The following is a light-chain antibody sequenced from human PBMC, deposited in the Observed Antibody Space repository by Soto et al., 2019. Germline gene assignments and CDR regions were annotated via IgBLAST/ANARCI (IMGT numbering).Light chain of an antibody. Sequence: EIGLTQSPGTLSLSPGERATPSCRAIQSVSSSYLAWYQQKPGQAPRLVIYGASSRATGIPDRFSGSGSGTESTLTISSLQAEDFAVYYCQQYNNWPPIPFGQGTRLEIK. CDR1: QSVSSSY. V-gene: IGKV3-20*01. CDR3: QQYNNWPPIP. CDR2: GAS. J-gene: IGKJ5*01.